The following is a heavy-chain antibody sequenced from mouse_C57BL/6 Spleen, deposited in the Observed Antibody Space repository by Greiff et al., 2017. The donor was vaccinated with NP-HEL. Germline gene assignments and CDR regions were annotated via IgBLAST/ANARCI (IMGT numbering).Heavy chain of an antibody. J-gene: IGHJ2*01. CDR2: ISYDGSN. Sequence: EVKLVESGPGLVKPSQSLSLTCSVTGYSITSGYYWNWIRQFPGNKLEWMGYISYDGSNNYNPSLKNRISITRDTSKNQFFLKLNSVTTEDTATYYCARVPTVVAPHFDYWGQGTTLTVSS. CDR1: GYSITSGYY. D-gene: IGHD1-1*01. V-gene: IGHV3-6*01. CDR3: ARVPTVVAPHFDY.